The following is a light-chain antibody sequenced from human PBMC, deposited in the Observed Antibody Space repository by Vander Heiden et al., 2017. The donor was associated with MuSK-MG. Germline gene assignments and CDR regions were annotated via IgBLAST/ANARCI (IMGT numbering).Light chain of an antibody. Sequence: QSVLTQPPSTSGTPGQRVTISGSGSSSNIGSNTVNWYQQLPGTAPKLLIYSNNQRPSGVPDRFSGSKSGTSASLAISGLQSEDEADYYCAAWDDSRNGWVFGGGTKLTVL. CDR2: SNN. J-gene: IGLJ3*02. CDR3: AAWDDSRNGWV. CDR1: SSNIGSNT. V-gene: IGLV1-44*01.